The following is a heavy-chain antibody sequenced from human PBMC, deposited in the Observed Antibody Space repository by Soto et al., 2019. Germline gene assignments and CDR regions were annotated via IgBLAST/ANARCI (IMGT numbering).Heavy chain of an antibody. CDR3: AKESIEYIVRVPADFPY. CDR1: GFTFSSYA. Sequence: EVQLLESGGGFVQPGGSLRLSCAASGFTFSSYAMGWVRQAPGKGLEWVSGISGSGGSTYYADSVKGRFTVSRDNSKNTLFLHMNSLRAEDTAVYYCAKESIEYIVRVPADFPYWGQGTLVTVSS. V-gene: IGHV3-23*01. D-gene: IGHD2-2*01. CDR2: ISGSGGST. J-gene: IGHJ4*02.